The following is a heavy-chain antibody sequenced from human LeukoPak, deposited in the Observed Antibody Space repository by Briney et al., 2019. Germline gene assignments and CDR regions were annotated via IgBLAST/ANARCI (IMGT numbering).Heavy chain of an antibody. CDR1: GGSFSGYY. Sequence: PSETLSLTCAVYGGSFSGYYWSWIRQPPGKGLEWIGEINHSGGTNYNPSLKSRVTISVDTSKNQFSLQLRSVTAADTAVYYCASMLGSGSVSYLFDYWGQGTLVTVSS. J-gene: IGHJ4*02. V-gene: IGHV4-34*01. CDR2: INHSGGT. CDR3: ASMLGSGSVSYLFDY. D-gene: IGHD3-10*01.